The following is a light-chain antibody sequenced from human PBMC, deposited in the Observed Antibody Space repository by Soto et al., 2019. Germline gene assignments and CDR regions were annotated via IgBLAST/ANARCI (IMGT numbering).Light chain of an antibody. Sequence: QAVVTQPPSASGTPGQRVTISCSGSSSNIGSNTVNWYQQLPGTAPKLLIYSNNQRPSGVPDRFSGSKSGTSASLAISGLQSEDEAEYYCAVWDDSLNGVVFGGGTKLTVL. CDR2: SNN. CDR3: AVWDDSLNGVV. CDR1: SSNIGSNT. J-gene: IGLJ2*01. V-gene: IGLV1-44*01.